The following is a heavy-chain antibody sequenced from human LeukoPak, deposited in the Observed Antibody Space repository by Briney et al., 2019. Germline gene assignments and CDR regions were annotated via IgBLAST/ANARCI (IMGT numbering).Heavy chain of an antibody. V-gene: IGHV3-48*01. CDR1: GFTFSNYS. CDR2: TSISGRTI. J-gene: IGHJ6*03. D-gene: IGHD3-3*01. CDR3: ARDARITIFGVVIIPHYYYYMDV. Sequence: GGSLRLSCTASGFTFSNYSMNWVRQAPGKGLEWVSYTSISGRTISYADSVKGRFTISRDNAKNSLYLQMNSLRAEDTAVYYCARDARITIFGVVIIPHYYYYMDVWGKGTTVTVSS.